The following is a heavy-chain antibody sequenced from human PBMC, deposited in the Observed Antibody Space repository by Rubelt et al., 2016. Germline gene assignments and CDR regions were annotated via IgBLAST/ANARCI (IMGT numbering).Heavy chain of an antibody. CDR1: GYTLTELS. D-gene: IGHD3-10*01. V-gene: IGHV1-24*01. CDR2: FDPEDGET. Sequence: QVQLVQSGAEVKKPGASVKVSCKVSGYTLTELSMHWVRQAPGKGLEWMGGFDPEDGETIYAQKFQGGVTMTEDTSTDTAYMELSSLRSEDTAVYYCATRSLWFGEIDRYFDYWGQGTLVTVSS. J-gene: IGHJ4*02. CDR3: ATRSLWFGEIDRYFDY.